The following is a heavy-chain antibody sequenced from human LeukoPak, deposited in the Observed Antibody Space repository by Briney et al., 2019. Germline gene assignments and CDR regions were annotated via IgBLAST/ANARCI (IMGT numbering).Heavy chain of an antibody. CDR2: INPNSGGT. CDR3: AILPNIVVVVAANY. D-gene: IGHD2-15*01. CDR1: GYTFTGYY. J-gene: IGHJ4*02. Sequence: ASVKVSCKASGYTFTGYYMHWVRQAPGQGLEWMGWINPNSGGTNYEQKFQGRVTMTRDTSISTAYMELSRLRSDDTAVYYCAILPNIVVVVAANYWGQGTLVTVSS. V-gene: IGHV1-2*02.